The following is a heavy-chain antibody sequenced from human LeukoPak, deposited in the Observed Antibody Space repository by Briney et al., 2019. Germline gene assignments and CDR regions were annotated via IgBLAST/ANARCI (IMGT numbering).Heavy chain of an antibody. CDR3: AKDRGSAYDSSGYYT. D-gene: IGHD3-22*01. CDR2: IRYDGSNE. CDR1: GFTFSSYG. V-gene: IGHV3-30*02. Sequence: PGGSLRLSCAASGFTFSSYGMHWVRQAPGKGLEWVAFIRYDGSNEYYADSVKGRFTISRDNSKNTLYLQMNSLRAEDTAVYYCAKDRGSAYDSSGYYTWGQGTLVTVSS. J-gene: IGHJ5*02.